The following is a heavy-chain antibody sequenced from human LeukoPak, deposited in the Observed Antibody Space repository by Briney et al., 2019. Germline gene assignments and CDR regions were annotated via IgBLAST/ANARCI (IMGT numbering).Heavy chain of an antibody. CDR1: GYTFSSYG. V-gene: IGHV1-18*01. Sequence: ASVKVSCKASGYTFSSYGITWVRQAPGQGLEWMGWINSYNGNTNYAQKLRGRVTMTTDTSTSTAYMELRSLRSDDTAVYYCARDAERGYSYGSDYWGQGTLLTVSS. J-gene: IGHJ4*02. CDR2: INSYNGNT. CDR3: ARDAERGYSYGSDY. D-gene: IGHD5-18*01.